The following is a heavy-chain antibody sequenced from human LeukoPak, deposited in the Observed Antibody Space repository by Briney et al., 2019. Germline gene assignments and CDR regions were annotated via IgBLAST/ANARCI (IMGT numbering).Heavy chain of an antibody. D-gene: IGHD5-18*01. CDR3: ARDSYGYKGGWSDP. J-gene: IGHJ5*02. Sequence: SETLSPTCAVSGGSISSGGYSWSWIRQPPGKGLEWIGYIYHSGSTYYNPSLKSRVTISVDRSKNQFSLKLSSVTAADTAVYYCARDSYGYKGGWSDPWGQGTLVTVSS. CDR1: GGSISSGGYS. V-gene: IGHV4-30-2*01. CDR2: IYHSGST.